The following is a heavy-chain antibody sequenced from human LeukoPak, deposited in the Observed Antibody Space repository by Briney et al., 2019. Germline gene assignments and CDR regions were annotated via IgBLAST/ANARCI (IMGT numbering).Heavy chain of an antibody. CDR3: AVGITILGVAASFDS. J-gene: IGHJ4*02. CDR2: IDHRGTA. Sequence: SETLSLTCAVYGASYNAYYWSWIRQPPGKGLEWIGGIDHRGTATYNPSLKSRLTISADAFKNQFSLKLNSVTDADTAVYYCAVGITILGVAASFDSWGQGNLVIVSS. D-gene: IGHD3-3*01. V-gene: IGHV4-34*01. CDR1: GASYNAYY.